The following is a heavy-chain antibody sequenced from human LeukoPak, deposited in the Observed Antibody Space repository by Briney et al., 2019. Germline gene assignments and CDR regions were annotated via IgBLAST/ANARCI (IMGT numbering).Heavy chain of an antibody. D-gene: IGHD5-18*01. Sequence: PGGSLRLSCAASGLTFSGYWMSWVRQAPGKGLEWVANIKPDGSEKYYVDSVKGRFTISRDNAKNSLYLQMNGLRAEDTAVYYCARDRIQLWSHDYWGQGTLVTVSS. CDR2: IKPDGSEK. CDR1: GLTFSGYW. J-gene: IGHJ4*02. CDR3: ARDRIQLWSHDY. V-gene: IGHV3-7*04.